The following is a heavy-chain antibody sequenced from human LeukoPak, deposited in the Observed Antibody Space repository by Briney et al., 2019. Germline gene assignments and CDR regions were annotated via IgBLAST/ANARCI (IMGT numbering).Heavy chain of an antibody. J-gene: IGHJ6*02. CDR1: GGSISSYY. Sequence: SETLSLTCTVFGGSISSYYWSWIRQPPGKGLEWIGYIYYSGSTNYNPSLKSRVTISVDTSKNQFSLKLSSVTAADTAVYYCARDRWFGELQPYYGMDVWAKGPRSPSP. D-gene: IGHD3-10*01. CDR3: ARDRWFGELQPYYGMDV. V-gene: IGHV4-59*01. CDR2: IYYSGST.